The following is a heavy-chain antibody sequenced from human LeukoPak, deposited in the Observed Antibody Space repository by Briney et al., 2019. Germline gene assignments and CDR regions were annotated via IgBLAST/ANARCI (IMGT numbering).Heavy chain of an antibody. CDR2: IWYDGSNK. D-gene: IGHD4-17*01. Sequence: GGSLRLSCAASGFTFSSYGMHWVRQAPGKGLEWVAVIWYDGSNKYYADSVKGRFTISRDNSKNTLYLQMNSLRAEDTAVYYCAKDTWLYGDLDYWGQGTLVTVSS. CDR1: GFTFSSYG. J-gene: IGHJ4*02. CDR3: AKDTWLYGDLDY. V-gene: IGHV3-30*02.